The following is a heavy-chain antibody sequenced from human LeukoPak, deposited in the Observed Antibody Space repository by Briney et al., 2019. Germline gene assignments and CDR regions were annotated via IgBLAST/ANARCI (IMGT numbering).Heavy chain of an antibody. Sequence: ASVKVSCKASGYTFTGYYMHWVRQAPGQGLEWMGWINPNSGGTNYAQKFQGRVTMTGDTSISTAYMELSRLRSDDTAVYYCARGGGYDILTVSPNYYYYYYMDVWGKGTTVTVSS. CDR1: GYTFTGYY. CDR3: ARGGGYDILTVSPNYYYYYYMDV. V-gene: IGHV1-2*02. CDR2: INPNSGGT. D-gene: IGHD3-9*01. J-gene: IGHJ6*03.